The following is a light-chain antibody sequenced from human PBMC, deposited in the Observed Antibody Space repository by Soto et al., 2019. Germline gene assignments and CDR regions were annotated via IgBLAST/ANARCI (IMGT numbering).Light chain of an antibody. CDR3: SSYTSSSTLDV. J-gene: IGLJ1*01. CDR2: EVS. CDR1: SSDVGAYNY. Sequence: QPVLTQPASVSGSDGQSITISCTGTSSDVGAYNYVSWYQQHPGKAPKLIIYEVSNRPSGVSNRFSGSKSGNTASLTISGLQADDEADYYCSSYTSSSTLDVFGTGTKVTVL. V-gene: IGLV2-14*01.